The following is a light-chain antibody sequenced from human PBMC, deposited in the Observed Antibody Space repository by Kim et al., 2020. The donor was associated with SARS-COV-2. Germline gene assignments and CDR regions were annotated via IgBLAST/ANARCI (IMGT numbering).Light chain of an antibody. Sequence: PGERATLSCRASQSVSSSYLAWYQQKPGQAPRLLIYGASSRATGIPDRFSGSGSGTDFTLTISRLEPEDFAVYYCQQYDSSPKFTFGPGTKVDIK. J-gene: IGKJ3*01. CDR3: QQYDSSPKFT. CDR1: QSVSSSY. V-gene: IGKV3-20*01. CDR2: GAS.